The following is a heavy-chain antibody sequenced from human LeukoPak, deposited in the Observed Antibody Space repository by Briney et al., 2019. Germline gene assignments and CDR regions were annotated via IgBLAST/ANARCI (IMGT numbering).Heavy chain of an antibody. Sequence: KTSETLSLTCTVSGGSITSGLYYWAWLRQTPGKGLDWIGSVYYSGSTYYNPSLKSRVTISVDTSKNQFSLKLSSVTAADTALYYCARPLVAAAAFMNYWGQGTLVIVSS. CDR1: GGSITSGLYY. CDR3: ARPLVAAAAFMNY. V-gene: IGHV4-39*01. CDR2: VYYSGST. J-gene: IGHJ4*02. D-gene: IGHD3-16*01.